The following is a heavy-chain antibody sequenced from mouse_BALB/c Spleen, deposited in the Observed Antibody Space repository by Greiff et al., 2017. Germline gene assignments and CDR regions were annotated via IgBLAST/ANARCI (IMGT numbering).Heavy chain of an antibody. V-gene: IGHV1-59*01. CDR3: APYGPWFAY. J-gene: IGHJ3*01. D-gene: IGHD1-1*02. CDR2: IDPSDSYT. Sequence: QVQLKQPGAELVKPGASVKMSCKASGYTFTSYWMHWVKQRPGQGLEWIGVIDPSDSYTSYNQKFKGKATLTVDTSSSTAYMQLSSLTSEDSAVYYCAPYGPWFAYWGQGTLVTVSA. CDR1: GYTFTSYW.